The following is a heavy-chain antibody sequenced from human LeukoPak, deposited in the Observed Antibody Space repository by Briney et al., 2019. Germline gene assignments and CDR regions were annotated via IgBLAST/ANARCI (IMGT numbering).Heavy chain of an antibody. CDR2: ITSGSKYI. CDR1: EFAFSSYS. J-gene: IGHJ4*02. Sequence: GGSLRLSCAASEFAFSSYSMNWFRQAPGKGLEWVASITSGSKYIFYADSVRGRFTISRDNAENSLFLHMKSLRADDTAVYYCARDEETVAGLNGFDLWGQGTLVTVSS. CDR3: ARDEETVAGLNGFDL. D-gene: IGHD6-19*01. V-gene: IGHV3-21*01.